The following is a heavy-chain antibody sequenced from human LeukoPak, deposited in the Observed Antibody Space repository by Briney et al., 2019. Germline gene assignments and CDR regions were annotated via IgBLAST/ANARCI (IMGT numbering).Heavy chain of an antibody. V-gene: IGHV3-30*02. CDR1: GFTFSSYG. CDR2: IRYDGSNK. J-gene: IGHJ4*02. CDR3: AKDRGWFGEEYYFDY. D-gene: IGHD3-10*01. Sequence: GGSLRLSCAASGFTFSSYGMHWVRQAPGKGLEWVAFIRYDGSNKYYADSVKGRFTISRDNSKNTLYLQMNSLRAEDTAVYYCAKDRGWFGEEYYFDYWGQGTLVTVSS.